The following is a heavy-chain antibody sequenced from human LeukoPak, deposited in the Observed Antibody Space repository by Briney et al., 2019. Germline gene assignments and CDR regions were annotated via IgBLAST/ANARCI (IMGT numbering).Heavy chain of an antibody. Sequence: GGSLRLSCAASGFTFSSYSMNWVRQAPGKGLEWVSSISSSSSYIYYADSVKGRFTISRDNAKNSLYLQMNSLRAEDTAVYNCARDDTSTGLYYYYYYYMDVWGKGTTVTVSS. D-gene: IGHD5-12*01. CDR1: GFTFSSYS. CDR2: ISSSSSYI. V-gene: IGHV3-21*01. J-gene: IGHJ6*03. CDR3: ARDDTSTGLYYYYYYYMDV.